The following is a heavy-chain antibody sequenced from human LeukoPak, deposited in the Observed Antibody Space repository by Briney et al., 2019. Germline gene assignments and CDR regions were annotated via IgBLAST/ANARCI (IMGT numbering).Heavy chain of an antibody. CDR1: GGSISSGDYY. Sequence: SQTLSLTCTVSGGSISSGDYYWSWIRQPPGKGLEWIGYIYYSGSTYYNPSLKSRVTISVDTSKNQVSLNLSSVTAADTAVYYCAGHNYYDSSGYYLDYWGQGTLVTVSS. CDR3: AGHNYYDSSGYYLDY. V-gene: IGHV4-30-4*08. J-gene: IGHJ4*02. D-gene: IGHD3-22*01. CDR2: IYYSGST.